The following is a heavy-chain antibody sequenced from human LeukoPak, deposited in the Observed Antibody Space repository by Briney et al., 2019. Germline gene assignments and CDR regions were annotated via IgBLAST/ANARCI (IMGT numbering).Heavy chain of an antibody. CDR3: ARAYNSGLDY. Sequence: PGGSLRLSCAASGFFTFNNYWMHWVRQAPGKGLVWVSRINTDGSTTNYADSVKGRFPISRDNAKNILYLQMNSLRVEDTAVYYCARAYNSGLDYWGQGTLVTVSS. CDR2: INTDGSTT. CDR1: GFFTFNNYW. J-gene: IGHJ4*02. V-gene: IGHV3-74*01. D-gene: IGHD3-22*01.